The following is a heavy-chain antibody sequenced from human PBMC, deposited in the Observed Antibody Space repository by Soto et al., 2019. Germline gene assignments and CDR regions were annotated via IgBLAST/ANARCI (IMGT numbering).Heavy chain of an antibody. CDR3: AKGGPTTGVVVITPIDY. CDR1: GFTFSSYA. Sequence: EVQLLESGGGLVQPGGSLRLSCAASGFTFSSYAMSWVRQAPGKGLEWVSAISGSGGSTYYADSVKGRFTISRDNSKNTLYLQMNNLRAEDTAVYYCAKGGPTTGVVVITPIDYWGQGTLVTVSS. J-gene: IGHJ4*02. V-gene: IGHV3-23*01. D-gene: IGHD3-22*01. CDR2: ISGSGGST.